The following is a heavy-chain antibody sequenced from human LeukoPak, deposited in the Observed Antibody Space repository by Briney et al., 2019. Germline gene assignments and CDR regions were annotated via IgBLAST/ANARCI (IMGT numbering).Heavy chain of an antibody. CDR2: ISYDGSNK. D-gene: IGHD2-2*01. CDR3: AKTSRYCSSTSCPRPYYYYYGMDV. V-gene: IGHV3-30*18. J-gene: IGHJ6*04. CDR1: GFTFSSYG. Sequence: GGSLRLSCAASGFTFSSYGMHWVRQAPGKGLEWVAVISYDGSNKYYADSVKGRFTISRDNSKNTLYLQMNSLRAEDTVVYYCAKTSRYCSSTSCPRPYYYYYGMDVWGKGTTVTVSS.